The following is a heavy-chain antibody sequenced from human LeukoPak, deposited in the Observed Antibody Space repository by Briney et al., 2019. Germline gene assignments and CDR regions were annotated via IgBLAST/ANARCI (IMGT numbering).Heavy chain of an antibody. J-gene: IGHJ4*02. Sequence: SGTLSLTCAVYGGSFCGYYWSWIRQPPGEGLEWIGEINDSGRTNYNPPLQSRATTSVHKSQHQLSLKRNYVPAAQTTGFLIARESYGDYFDYWGEATLVTAS. D-gene: IGHD4-17*01. CDR3: ARESYGDYFDY. CDR2: INDSGRT. V-gene: IGHV4-34*01. CDR1: GGSFCGYY.